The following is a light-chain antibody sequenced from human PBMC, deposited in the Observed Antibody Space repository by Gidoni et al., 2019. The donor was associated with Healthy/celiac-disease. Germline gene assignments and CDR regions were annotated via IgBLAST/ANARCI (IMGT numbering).Light chain of an antibody. CDR1: QDISNY. CDR2: VAS. CDR3: QQYDNLPR. V-gene: IGKV1-33*01. Sequence: DIQMTQSPSSLSASVGDRVTITCQASQDISNYLNWYQQKPGKAPKLLIYVASNLETGVPSRFSGSGSGTDFTFTISSLQPEDIATYYCQQYDNLPRFGGGTKVEIK. J-gene: IGKJ4*02.